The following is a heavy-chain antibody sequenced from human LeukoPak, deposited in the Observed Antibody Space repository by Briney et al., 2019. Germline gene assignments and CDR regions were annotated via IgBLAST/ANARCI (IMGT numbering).Heavy chain of an antibody. V-gene: IGHV3-53*04. CDR2: IYSGGST. D-gene: IGHD3-16*02. J-gene: IGHJ4*02. CDR1: GFTVSSNY. CDR3: ARISGGHYDYVWGSYPLDY. Sequence: PGGSLRLSCAASGFTVSSNYMSWVRQAPGKGLEWVSVIYSGGSTYYADSVKGRFTISRHNSKNTLYLQMNSLRAEDTAVYYCARISGGHYDYVWGSYPLDYWGQGTLVTVSS.